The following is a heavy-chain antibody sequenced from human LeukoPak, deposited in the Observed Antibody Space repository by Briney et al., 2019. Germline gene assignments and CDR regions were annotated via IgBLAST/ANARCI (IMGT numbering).Heavy chain of an antibody. CDR2: INPSGGST. CDR1: GYTFTSYY. CDR3: ARASGLYYFDY. J-gene: IGHJ4*02. V-gene: IGHV1-46*01. D-gene: IGHD3-3*01. Sequence: ASVKVSCKASGYTFTSYYMRWVRQAPGQGLEWMGIINPSGGSTSYAQKFQGRVTMTRDTSTSTVYMELSSLRSEDTAVYYCARASGLYYFDYWGQGTLVTVSS.